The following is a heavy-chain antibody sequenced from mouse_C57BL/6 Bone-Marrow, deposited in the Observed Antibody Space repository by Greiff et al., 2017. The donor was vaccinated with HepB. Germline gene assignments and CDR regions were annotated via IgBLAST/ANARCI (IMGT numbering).Heavy chain of an antibody. V-gene: IGHV1-55*01. Sequence: QVQLKEPGAELVKPGASVKMSCKASGYTFTSYWITWVKQRPGQGLEWIGDIYPGSGNTNYNEKFKSKATLTVDTSSSTAYMQLSSLTSEDSAVYYCARDYSNYDYWGQGTTLTVSS. CDR1: GYTFTSYW. J-gene: IGHJ2*01. CDR2: IYPGSGNT. CDR3: ARDYSNYDY. D-gene: IGHD2-5*01.